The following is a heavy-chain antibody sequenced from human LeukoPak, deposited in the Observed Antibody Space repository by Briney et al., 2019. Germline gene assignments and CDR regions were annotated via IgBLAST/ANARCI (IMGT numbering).Heavy chain of an antibody. CDR2: ISAYNGNT. V-gene: IGHV1-18*01. CDR1: GYTFTSYG. CDR3: ARIGYEGYFDY. D-gene: IGHD2-2*01. J-gene: IGHJ4*02. Sequence: ASVKVSCKASGYTFTSYGITWVRQAPGQGLEWMGWISAYNGNTNYAQNLQGRVTMTTDTSTSTVYMELSSLRSEDTAVYYCARIGYEGYFDYWGQGTLVTVSS.